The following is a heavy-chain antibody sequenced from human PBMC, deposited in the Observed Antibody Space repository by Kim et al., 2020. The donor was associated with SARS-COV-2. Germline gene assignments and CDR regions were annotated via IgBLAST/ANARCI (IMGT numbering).Heavy chain of an antibody. D-gene: IGHD3-22*01. J-gene: IGHJ3*01. CDR2: ISYDGSNK. CDR1: GFTFSSYA. Sequence: GGSLRLSCAASGFTFSSYAMHWVRQAPGKGLEWVAVISYDGSNKYYADSVKGRFTISRDNSKNTLYLQMNSLRAEDTAVYYFARDRYYYDSSGYAPGPF. V-gene: IGHV3-30*04. CDR3: ARDRYYYDSSGYAPGPF.